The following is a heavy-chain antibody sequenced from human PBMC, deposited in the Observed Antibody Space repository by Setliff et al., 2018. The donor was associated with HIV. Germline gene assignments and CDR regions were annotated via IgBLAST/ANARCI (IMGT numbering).Heavy chain of an antibody. CDR1: GYTFTNYD. Sequence: ASVKVSCKASGYTFTNYDITWVRQAPGQGLEWVGRINVYNGHTTYAQKFQGRVTMTTDTSTTTAHLEVRSLTFDDTAVYFCARRQLEQTELDFWGQGTLVTVSS. V-gene: IGHV1-18*01. J-gene: IGHJ4*02. CDR3: ARRQLEQTELDF. D-gene: IGHD1-1*01. CDR2: INVYNGHT.